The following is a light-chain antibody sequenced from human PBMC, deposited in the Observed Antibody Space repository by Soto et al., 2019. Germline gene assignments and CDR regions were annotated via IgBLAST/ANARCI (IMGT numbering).Light chain of an antibody. CDR2: EVN. V-gene: IGLV2-14*01. Sequence: QSALTQPASVSGSPGQSITISCSGTSSDVGGYNYVSWYQQHPRKAPKLMIYEVNNRPSGVSNRFSGSKSGNTASLTISGLQAEDDADYYCSSYISSSTLHVVFGGGTKLTVL. CDR1: SSDVGGYNY. J-gene: IGLJ2*01. CDR3: SSYISSSTLHVV.